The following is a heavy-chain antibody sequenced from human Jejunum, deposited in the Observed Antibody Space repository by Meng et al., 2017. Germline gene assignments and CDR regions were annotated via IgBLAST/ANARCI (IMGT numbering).Heavy chain of an antibody. CDR2: ISWDTENV. CDR1: GLNFHDFA. V-gene: IGHV3-9*01. J-gene: IGHJ6*02. Sequence: CVASGLNFHDFAMHWVRQAPGKGLEWVSGISWDTENVAYADSVKGRFTISRDNAENSLFLQMDSLTPEDTALYYCVKDIHAFFYYYGLDVWGQGTTVTVSS. D-gene: IGHD2/OR15-2a*01. CDR3: VKDIHAFFYYYGLDV.